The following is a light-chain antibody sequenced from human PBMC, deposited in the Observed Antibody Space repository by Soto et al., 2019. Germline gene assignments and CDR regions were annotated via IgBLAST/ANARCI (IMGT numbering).Light chain of an antibody. J-gene: IGKJ1*01. CDR1: QSVSSN. Sequence: EIVMTKSPATLSVSPGERATLSCRASQSVSSNLAWYQQKPGQAPRLLIYGAFNRATGIPARFSGSGSGTDFTLTISSLQPDDFATYYCQQYNSYSQTFGQGTKVDIK. CDR2: GAF. V-gene: IGKV3D-15*01. CDR3: QQYNSYSQT.